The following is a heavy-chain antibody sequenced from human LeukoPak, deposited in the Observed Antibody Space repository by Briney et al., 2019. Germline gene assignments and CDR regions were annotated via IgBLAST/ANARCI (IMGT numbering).Heavy chain of an antibody. CDR1: GGSLSSYY. V-gene: IGHV4-59*01. D-gene: IGHD3-10*01. CDR3: ARFAYGSVDY. CDR2: IYYSGST. J-gene: IGHJ4*02. Sequence: PSETLSLTCTVSGGSLSSYYWSWIRQPPGKGLEWIGYIYYSGSTNYNPSLKSRVAISVDTSKNQFSLKLSSVTAADTAVYYCARFAYGSVDYWGQGTLVTVSS.